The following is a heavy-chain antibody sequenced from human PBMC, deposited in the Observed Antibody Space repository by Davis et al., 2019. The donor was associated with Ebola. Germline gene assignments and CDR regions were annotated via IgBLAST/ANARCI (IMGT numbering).Heavy chain of an antibody. CDR2: INPHNGNT. D-gene: IGHD3-3*01. J-gene: IGHJ4*02. Sequence: AASVKVSCKASGYTFTNYYMHWVRQAPGQGLEWMGWINPHNGNTNYAQNVQGRVTMTTDTSTSTAYMELRSLRSDDTAVYYCARGKEVLRFLEPGDYWGQGTLVTVSS. CDR1: GYTFTNYY. V-gene: IGHV1-18*04. CDR3: ARGKEVLRFLEPGDY.